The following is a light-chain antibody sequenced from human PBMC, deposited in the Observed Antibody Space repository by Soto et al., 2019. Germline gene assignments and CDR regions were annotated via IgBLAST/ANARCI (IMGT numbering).Light chain of an antibody. CDR1: SSDVGGYKY. Sequence: QSALTQPASVSGSPGQSITISCTGTSSDVGGYKYVSWYQKHPGKAPKLIIYEVTNRPSGVSNRFSGSKSGNTASLTISGLQTEDEADYYCSSYTSSSFPYVFGTGTKVTVL. V-gene: IGLV2-14*01. CDR3: SSYTSSSFPYV. J-gene: IGLJ1*01. CDR2: EVT.